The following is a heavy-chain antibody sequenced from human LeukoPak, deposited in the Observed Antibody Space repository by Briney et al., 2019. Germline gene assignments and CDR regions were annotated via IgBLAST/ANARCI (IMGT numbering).Heavy chain of an antibody. CDR1: GFTFSSYW. V-gene: IGHV3-7*01. CDR2: IKQDGGEK. CDR3: ARWEYYDRRWFDP. J-gene: IGHJ5*02. D-gene: IGHD3-22*01. Sequence: GGSLRLSCAASGFTFSSYWMSWVRQAPGKGLEWVANIKQDGGEKCYVDSVKGRFTISRDNAKNSLYLQMNSLRAEDTAVYYCARWEYYDRRWFDPCGQGTLVTVSS.